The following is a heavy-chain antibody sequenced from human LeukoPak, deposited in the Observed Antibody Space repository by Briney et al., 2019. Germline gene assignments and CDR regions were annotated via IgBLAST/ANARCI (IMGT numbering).Heavy chain of an antibody. Sequence: SGTLSLTCTVSGGSISSNYRTWIRQPPGKGLEWIGYIYDSESTNYNPSLKSRVTISVDTSKNRFSLKLSSVTAADTAVYYCARDKPYYDISGYLSPHAFDIWGQGTMVTVSS. D-gene: IGHD3-22*01. V-gene: IGHV4-59*01. CDR3: ARDKPYYDISGYLSPHAFDI. CDR2: IYDSEST. J-gene: IGHJ3*02. CDR1: GGSISSNY.